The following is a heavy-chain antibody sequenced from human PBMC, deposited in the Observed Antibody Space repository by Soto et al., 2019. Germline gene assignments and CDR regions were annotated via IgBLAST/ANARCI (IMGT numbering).Heavy chain of an antibody. Sequence: QVQLVESGGGVVQPGRSLRLSCAVSGFNFHSHAMHWVRQAPGKGLEWVAVVWHDGEKRQYADSVKGRFTIYRDNSNNTLLLQMDGLRAEDTATDYCVRDWAFYYDKGHLNWIDPWGQGTLVTVSS. D-gene: IGHD3-16*01. CDR1: GFNFHSHA. CDR3: VRDWAFYYDKGHLNWIDP. CDR2: VWHDGEKR. V-gene: IGHV3-33*01. J-gene: IGHJ5*02.